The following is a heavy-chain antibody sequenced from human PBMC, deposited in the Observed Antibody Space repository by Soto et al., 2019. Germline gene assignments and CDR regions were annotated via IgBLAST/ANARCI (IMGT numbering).Heavy chain of an antibody. Sequence: PSETLSLTCAVSGGSISSSNWWSWVRQPPGKGLEWIGEIYHSGSTNYNPSLKSRVTISVAKSKNQFSLKLSSVTAADTAVYYWARVFRGYSGYVVYYGMDVGGQGTTVTVSS. D-gene: IGHD5-12*01. CDR2: IYHSGST. V-gene: IGHV4-4*02. CDR1: GGSISSSNW. CDR3: ARVFRGYSGYVVYYGMDV. J-gene: IGHJ6*02.